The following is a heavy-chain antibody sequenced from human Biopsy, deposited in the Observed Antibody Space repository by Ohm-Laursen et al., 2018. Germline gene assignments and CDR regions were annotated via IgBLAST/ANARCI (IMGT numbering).Heavy chain of an antibody. Sequence: SDTLSLTCTVSGDTISTYYWNWIQQTPGKGLEWIGYIHYTGHIRINPSLNSRATISVDTSKDQFSLKLSSLTAADTAIYYCARNRVDVVKVTTIGWNFDLWGRGTRVTVSS. V-gene: IGHV4-59*08. CDR2: IHYTGHI. J-gene: IGHJ2*01. D-gene: IGHD5-12*01. CDR1: GDTISTYY. CDR3: ARNRVDVVKVTTIGWNFDL.